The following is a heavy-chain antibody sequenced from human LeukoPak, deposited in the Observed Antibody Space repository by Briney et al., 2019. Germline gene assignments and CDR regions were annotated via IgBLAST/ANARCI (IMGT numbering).Heavy chain of an antibody. CDR2: IYTSGST. D-gene: IGHD3-10*01. V-gene: IGHV4-61*02. CDR3: AREPQLTYYYGSGSYYNPD. J-gene: IGHJ4*02. CDR1: GGSISSGSYY. Sequence: PSETLSLTCTVSGGSISSGSYYWSWIRQPAGKGLEWIGRIYTSGSTNYNPSLKSRVTISVDTSKNQFSLKLSSVTAADTAVYHCAREPQLTYYYGSGSYYNPDWGQGTLVTVSS.